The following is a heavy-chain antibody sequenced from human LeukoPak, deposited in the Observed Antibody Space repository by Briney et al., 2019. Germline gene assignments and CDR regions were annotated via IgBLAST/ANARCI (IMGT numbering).Heavy chain of an antibody. CDR1: GFTFRSYE. CDR3: ARDRPVGATLDY. Sequence: QPVGSLRLSCAASGFTFRSYEMNWVRQAPGKGLEWLSYISSSGSTIYYADSVKGRFTISRDNAKNSLYLQMNSLRAEDTAVYYCARDRPVGATLDYWGQGTLVTVSS. J-gene: IGHJ4*02. CDR2: ISSSGSTI. V-gene: IGHV3-48*03. D-gene: IGHD1-26*01.